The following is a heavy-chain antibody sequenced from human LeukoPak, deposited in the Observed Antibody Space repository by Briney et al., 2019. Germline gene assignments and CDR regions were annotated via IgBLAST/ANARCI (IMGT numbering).Heavy chain of an antibody. D-gene: IGHD5-12*01. V-gene: IGHV1-69*04. J-gene: IGHJ5*02. CDR1: GGTFSSYA. Sequence: ASVKVSCKASGGTFSSYAISWVRQAPGQGLEWMGRIIPILGIANYAQKFQGRVTITADKSTSTAYMELSSLRSEDTAVYYCARSRGYSGYDAGNWFDPWGQGTLVTVSS. CDR3: ARSRGYSGYDAGNWFDP. CDR2: IIPILGIA.